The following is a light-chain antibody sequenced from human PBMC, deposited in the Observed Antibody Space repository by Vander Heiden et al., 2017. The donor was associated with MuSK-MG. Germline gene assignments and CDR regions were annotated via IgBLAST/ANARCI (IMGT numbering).Light chain of an antibody. Sequence: SVLTQPPSVSGAPGQRVTLSCLRSSSNLGAGDNVHWYKQEPGTAPQRLIVANSHRPSGVPDRVSGSKSGTSASLAITGLQAEDEADYDCQSYDYRLDGSGVFGGGTRLTVL. CDR1: SSNLGAGDN. V-gene: IGLV1-40*01. CDR2: ANS. CDR3: QSYDYRLDGSGV. J-gene: IGLJ3*02.